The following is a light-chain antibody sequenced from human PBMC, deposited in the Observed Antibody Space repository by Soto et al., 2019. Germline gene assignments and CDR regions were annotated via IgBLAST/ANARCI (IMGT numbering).Light chain of an antibody. V-gene: IGKV1-5*03. J-gene: IGKJ1*01. Sequence: GDRVTITCRASQYIHNYLAWYQQKPGEAPKLLIYEAANLESGVPSRFSGRGTGTEFTLTISSLQPDDFATYYCQQSNNYPWTFGQGTRVEI. CDR3: QQSNNYPWT. CDR2: EAA. CDR1: QYIHNY.